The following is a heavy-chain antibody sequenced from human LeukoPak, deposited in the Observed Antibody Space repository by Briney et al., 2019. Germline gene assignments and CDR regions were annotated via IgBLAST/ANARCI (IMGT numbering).Heavy chain of an antibody. CDR1: GFTFSNAW. J-gene: IGHJ4*02. Sequence: PGVSLRLSCAASGFTFSNAWMSWVRQAPGKGLEWVGRIKSKTDGGTTDYAAPVKGRFTISRDDSKNTLYLQMNSLKTEDTAVYYCTTDSYYYGSGSYGDYFDYWGQGTLVTVSS. CDR2: IKSKTDGGTT. D-gene: IGHD3-10*01. V-gene: IGHV3-15*01. CDR3: TTDSYYYGSGSYGDYFDY.